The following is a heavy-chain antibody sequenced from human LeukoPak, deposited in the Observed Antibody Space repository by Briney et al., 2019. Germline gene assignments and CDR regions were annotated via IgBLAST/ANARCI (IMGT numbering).Heavy chain of an antibody. CDR1: GGTFSSYA. CDR2: IIPIFGTA. V-gene: IGHV1-69*05. CDR3: ARASCSGGSCYSPLWFDP. D-gene: IGHD2-15*01. Sequence: SVKVSCKASGGTFSSYAIGWVRQAPGQGLEWMGRIIPIFGTANYAQKFQGRVTITTDESTSTAYMELSSLRSEDTAVYYCARASCSGGSCYSPLWFDPWGQGTLVTVSS. J-gene: IGHJ5*02.